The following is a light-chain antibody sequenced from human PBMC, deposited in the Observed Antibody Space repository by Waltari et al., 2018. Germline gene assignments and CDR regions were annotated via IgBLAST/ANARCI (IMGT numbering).Light chain of an antibody. J-gene: IGLJ1*01. CDR2: DVN. CDR1: SSDIGAYNF. Sequence: QSALTQPASVSGSPGPSITISCPGTSSDIGAYNFVSWYQKHPGKAPKVMIYDVNNRPSGVSSRFSGSKSGKTASLTISGLQAEDGADYYCSSYTTGSTRYVCGSGTKVTGL. V-gene: IGLV2-14*03. CDR3: SSYTTGSTRYV.